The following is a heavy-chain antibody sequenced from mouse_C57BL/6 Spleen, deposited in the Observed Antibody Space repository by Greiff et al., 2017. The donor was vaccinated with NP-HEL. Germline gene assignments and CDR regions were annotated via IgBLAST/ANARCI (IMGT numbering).Heavy chain of an antibody. CDR1: GYSFTGYY. CDR2: IIPSTGGT. CDR3: ARRDYGSIIYWYFDV. J-gene: IGHJ1*03. Sequence: EVQLQQSGPELVKPGASVKISCKASGYSFTGYYMNWVKQSPEKSLEWIGEIIPSTGGTTSNQQFKAKATLTVDKSSITAYMQLKSLTSEDSAVYYCARRDYGSIIYWYFDVWGTGTTVTVSS. V-gene: IGHV1-42*01. D-gene: IGHD1-1*01.